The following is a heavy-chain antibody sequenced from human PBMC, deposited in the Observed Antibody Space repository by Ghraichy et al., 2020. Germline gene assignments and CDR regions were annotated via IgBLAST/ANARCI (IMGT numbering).Heavy chain of an antibody. D-gene: IGHD2-15*01. CDR3: AKARAGRYCSGGVCSSLDY. J-gene: IGHJ4*02. Sequence: GGSLRLSCAPSGFTFYSFAMSWVRQAPGKGLEWVSAISGSGDNTYYADSVKGRFTISRDNSKNTLYLQMNSLRADDTAVYYCAKARAGRYCSGGVCSSLDYWGQGTLVTVTS. CDR1: GFTFYSFA. V-gene: IGHV3-23*01. CDR2: ISGSGDNT.